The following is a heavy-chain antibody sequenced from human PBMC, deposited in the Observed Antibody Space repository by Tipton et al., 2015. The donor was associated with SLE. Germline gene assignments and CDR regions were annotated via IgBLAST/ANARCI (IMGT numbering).Heavy chain of an antibody. CDR3: VRGTSHYHYGMDV. J-gene: IGHJ6*02. CDR2: IYTSGST. D-gene: IGHD1-7*01. Sequence: TLSLTCSVSGGSMNYYYWNWIRQPPGKGLEWIGYIYTSGSTNYNPSLKSRVTISVDTSKNQFSLNLSSVTAADTAVYYCVRGTSHYHYGMDVWGQGTTVTVSS. V-gene: IGHV4-4*09. CDR1: GGSMNYYY.